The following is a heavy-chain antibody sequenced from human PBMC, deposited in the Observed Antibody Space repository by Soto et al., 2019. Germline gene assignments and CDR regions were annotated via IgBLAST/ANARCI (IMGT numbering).Heavy chain of an antibody. CDR3: AKDPASYSSTPNWFDP. D-gene: IGHD6-13*01. J-gene: IGHJ5*02. CDR1: GFTFSSYG. Sequence: GGSLRLSCAASGFTFSSYGMHWVRQAPGKGLEWVAVISYDGSNKYYADSVKGRFTISRDNSKNTLYLQMNSLRAEDTAVYYCAKDPASYSSTPNWFDPWGQGTLVTVSS. V-gene: IGHV3-30*18. CDR2: ISYDGSNK.